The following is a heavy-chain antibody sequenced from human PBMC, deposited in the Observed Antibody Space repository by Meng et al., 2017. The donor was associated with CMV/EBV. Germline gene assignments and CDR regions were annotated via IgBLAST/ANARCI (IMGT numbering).Heavy chain of an antibody. D-gene: IGHD5-18*01. CDR1: GFTFSSYS. V-gene: IGHV3-21*01. CDR2: ISNSSSYI. CDR3: ARDPSGYSYGFLDY. J-gene: IGHJ4*02. Sequence: SGFTFSSYSMNWVRQAPGKGLEWVSSISNSSSYIYYADSVKGRFTISRDNAKNSLYLQMNSLRAEDTAVYYCARDPSGYSYGFLDYWGQGTLVTVSS.